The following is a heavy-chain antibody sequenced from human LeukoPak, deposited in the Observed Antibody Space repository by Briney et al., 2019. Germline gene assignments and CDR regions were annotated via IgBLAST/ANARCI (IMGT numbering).Heavy chain of an antibody. V-gene: IGHV3-23*01. CDR1: GFTFSSYA. CDR2: ISGNGGST. J-gene: IGHJ4*02. D-gene: IGHD2/OR15-2a*01. Sequence: GRSLRLSCAASGFTFSSYAMSWVRQAPGKGLEWVSAISGNGGSTFYADSVKGRLTISRDNSKNTLDLQMNSLRAEDTAVYFCATSRFLWGQGTLVIVSS. CDR3: ATSRFL.